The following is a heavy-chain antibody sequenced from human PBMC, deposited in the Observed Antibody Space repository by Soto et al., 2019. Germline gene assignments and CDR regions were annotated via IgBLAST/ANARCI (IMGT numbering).Heavy chain of an antibody. CDR1: GFTFSSYA. V-gene: IGHV3-23*01. Sequence: GGSLRLSCAASGFTFSSYAMSWVRQAPGKGLEWVSAISGSGGSTYYADSVKGRFTISRDNSKNTLYLQMNSLRAEDTAVYYCAKISFPRWLQLQNYFDYWGQGTLVTVSS. CDR3: AKISFPRWLQLQNYFDY. CDR2: ISGSGGST. J-gene: IGHJ4*02. D-gene: IGHD5-12*01.